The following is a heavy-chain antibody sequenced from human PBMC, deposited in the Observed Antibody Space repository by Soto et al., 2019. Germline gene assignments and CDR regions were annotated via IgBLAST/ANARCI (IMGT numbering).Heavy chain of an antibody. J-gene: IGHJ4*02. Sequence: QVQLVQSGPEVKKPGASVKVSCKTSGFTFTDFSMHWVRQAPGQRLQWMGWINTHNAHTQYSPRFADIVTMTTDPSTSTAHMELKGLRSDDTAVYYCARTDIWAYWGQGTLVTVSS. V-gene: IGHV1-18*04. CDR1: GFTFTDFS. CDR3: ARTDIWAY. CDR2: INTHNAHT. D-gene: IGHD2-15*01.